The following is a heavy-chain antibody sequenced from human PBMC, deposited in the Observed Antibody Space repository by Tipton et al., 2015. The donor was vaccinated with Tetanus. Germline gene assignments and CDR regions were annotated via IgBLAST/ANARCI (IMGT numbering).Heavy chain of an antibody. Sequence: SLRLSCAASGMTLSYFAMSWVRQVPGEGLEWVSGVSASGNTNYADSVDGRFTISRDNAKNTMYLQMNSLRAEDTATYYCAKLKSRGDSSAIEHWGQGTLVTVSS. J-gene: IGHJ4*02. CDR1: GMTLSYFA. V-gene: IGHV3-23*01. D-gene: IGHD2-21*02. CDR3: AKLKSRGDSSAIEH. CDR2: VSASGNT.